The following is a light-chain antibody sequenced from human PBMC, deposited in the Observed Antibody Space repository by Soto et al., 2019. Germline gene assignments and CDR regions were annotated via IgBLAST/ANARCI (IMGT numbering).Light chain of an antibody. CDR1: SGHSSYA. J-gene: IGLJ2*01. CDR2: VNNDGSH. CDR3: QPWDTGIKVV. V-gene: IGLV4-69*01. Sequence: QLVLTQSPSASASLGASVKLTCTLSSGHSSYAVAWHQQQPEKGPRYLMKVNNDGSHSKGDGIPARFSGSSSGAERYLTISGLQSEDEADYYCQPWDTGIKVVFGGGTKLTVL.